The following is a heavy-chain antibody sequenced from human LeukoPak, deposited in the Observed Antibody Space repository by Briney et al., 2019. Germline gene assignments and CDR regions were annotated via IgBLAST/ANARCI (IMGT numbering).Heavy chain of an antibody. CDR2: INPYSGAT. CDR1: GYTFSDYY. V-gene: IGHV1-2*02. Sequence: GASVKVSCTASGYTFSDYYIHWLRQAPGQGLEWMGWINPYSGATNFAQKFQGRVSMTRDTSISTAFMDLTTLTSDDTAVYYCARVYRISLNDAFDIWGQGTVVSVSS. CDR3: ARVYRISLNDAFDI. J-gene: IGHJ3*02. D-gene: IGHD2-15*01.